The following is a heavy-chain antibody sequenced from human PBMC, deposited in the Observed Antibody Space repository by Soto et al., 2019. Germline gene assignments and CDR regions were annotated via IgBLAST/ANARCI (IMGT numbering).Heavy chain of an antibody. CDR1: GVSISNTSYY. V-gene: IGHV4-39*01. CDR2: IYFSGST. J-gene: IGHJ4*02. CDR3: ARHGSY. Sequence: LSLTCSASGVSISNTSYYWGWIRQPPGKGLEWVGTIYFSGSTFYNPSLKSRVTISIDTSKNQFSLRLSSVTAADTAVYYCARHGSYWGQGTLVTVSS.